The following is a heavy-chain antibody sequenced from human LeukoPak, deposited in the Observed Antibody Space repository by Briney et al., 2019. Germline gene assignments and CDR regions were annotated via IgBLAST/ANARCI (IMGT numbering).Heavy chain of an antibody. V-gene: IGHV3-11*01. CDR2: ISSGGSTI. Sequence: GGSLRLSCAVSGFTFSDYYMSWIRQAPGKGLEWVSYISSGGSTIPHADSVKGRFTISSDNAENSLYLQMNSLRAEDTAVYYCARRAAAGGCFDYWGQGTLVTVSS. D-gene: IGHD6-13*01. CDR3: ARRAAAGGCFDY. J-gene: IGHJ4*02. CDR1: GFTFSDYY.